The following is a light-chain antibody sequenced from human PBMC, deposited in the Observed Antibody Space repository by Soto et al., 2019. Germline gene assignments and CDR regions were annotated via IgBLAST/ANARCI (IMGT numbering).Light chain of an antibody. CDR3: QSYDSSLRGHVV. J-gene: IGLJ2*01. CDR1: SSNIGAGYD. CDR2: GNS. Sequence: QSVLTQPPSVSGAPGQRVTISCTGSSSNIGAGYDVHWYQQLPGTAPKLLIYGNSNRPSWVPDRFSGSKSGTSASLAITGLQAEDEADYYCQSYDSSLRGHVVFGGGTKLTVL. V-gene: IGLV1-40*01.